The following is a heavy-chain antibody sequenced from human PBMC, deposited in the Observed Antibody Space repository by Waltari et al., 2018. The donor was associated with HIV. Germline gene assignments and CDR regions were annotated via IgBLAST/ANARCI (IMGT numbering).Heavy chain of an antibody. V-gene: IGHV3-49*05. CDR3: TRGKGNWGSSYYYGMDV. D-gene: IGHD7-27*01. Sequence: EVQLVESGGGLVKPGRSLRLSCTASGFTFGDYAMSWLRQAPGKGLEWVGFIRRKAYGGTTEYAASVKGRFTISSDDSKSTAYLQMNSLKTEDTAVYYCTRGKGNWGSSYYYGMDVWGQGTTVTVSS. CDR1: GFTFGDYA. CDR2: IRRKAYGGTT. J-gene: IGHJ6*02.